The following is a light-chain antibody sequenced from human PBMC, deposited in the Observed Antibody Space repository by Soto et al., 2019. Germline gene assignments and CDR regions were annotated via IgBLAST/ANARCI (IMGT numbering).Light chain of an antibody. J-gene: IGKJ2*01. CDR2: WAS. CDR3: QQYYSTPPYT. Sequence: DIVMTQSPDSLAVSLGERATINCKSSQSVLYSSNNKNYLAWYRQKPGQPPKLLIYWASIRESGVPDRISGSGSGTDLTLTISTLQAEDVEVYYCQQYYSTPPYTFGQGTKLEIK. V-gene: IGKV4-1*01. CDR1: QSVLYSSNNKNY.